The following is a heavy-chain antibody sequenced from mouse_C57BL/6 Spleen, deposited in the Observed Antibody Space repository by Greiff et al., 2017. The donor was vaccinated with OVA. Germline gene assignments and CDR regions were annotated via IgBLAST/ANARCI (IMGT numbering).Heavy chain of an antibody. CDR1: GYTFTDYE. CDR3: TKIYYGNPVSW. D-gene: IGHD2-1*01. J-gene: IGHJ3*02. V-gene: IGHV1-15*01. CDR2: IDPETGGT. Sequence: VQLQQSGAELVRPGASVTLSCKASGYTFTDYEMHWVKQTPVHGLEWIGAIDPETGGTAYNQKFKGKAILTADKSSSTAYMELRSLTSEDSAVYYCTKIYYGNPVSWWGQGTLVTVSA.